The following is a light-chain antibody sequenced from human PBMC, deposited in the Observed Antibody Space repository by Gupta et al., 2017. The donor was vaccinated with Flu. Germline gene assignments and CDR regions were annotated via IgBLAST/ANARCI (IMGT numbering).Light chain of an antibody. CDR1: SSTIGAGYD. J-gene: IGLJ3*02. CDR2: GNS. CDR3: QSYDSSLSGWV. Sequence: QSVLTQPPSVSGAPGQRAPISCTGSSSTIGAGYDVPWYQRLPGTAPKLLIYGNSNRPSGVPDRFSGSKSGTSASLAIAGLQAEDEADYYCQSYDSSLSGWVFGGGTKLTVL. V-gene: IGLV1-40*01.